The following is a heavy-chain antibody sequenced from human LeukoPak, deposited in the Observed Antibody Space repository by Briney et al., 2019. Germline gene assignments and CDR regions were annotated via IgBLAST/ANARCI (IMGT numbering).Heavy chain of an antibody. J-gene: IGHJ4*02. V-gene: IGHV3-30*03. Sequence: GRSLRLSCAASGFTFSSYGMHWVRQAPGKGLEWVAVISYDGSNKYYADSVKGRFTISRDNSKNTLYLQMNSLRAEDTAVYYCASDTTYYDILTGYHYYFDYWGQGTLVTVSS. D-gene: IGHD3-9*01. CDR3: ASDTTYYDILTGYHYYFDY. CDR1: GFTFSSYG. CDR2: ISYDGSNK.